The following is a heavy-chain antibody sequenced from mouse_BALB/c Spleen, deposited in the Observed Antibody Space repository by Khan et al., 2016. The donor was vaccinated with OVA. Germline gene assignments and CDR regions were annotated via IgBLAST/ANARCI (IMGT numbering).Heavy chain of an antibody. CDR2: IDTTTGYT. J-gene: IGHJ3*01. Sequence: VQLQQSGAELAKPGASMKMSCKASGYTFTTYWMHWVKQRPGQGLEWIGYIDTTTGYTEYNQKFKDRATLTTDKSSSTAYMQLSSLKSEDSDVYYCARRGVYGIFAYWGQGTLVTVSA. CDR3: ARRGVYGIFAY. CDR1: GYTFTTYW. V-gene: IGHV1-7*01. D-gene: IGHD2-1*01.